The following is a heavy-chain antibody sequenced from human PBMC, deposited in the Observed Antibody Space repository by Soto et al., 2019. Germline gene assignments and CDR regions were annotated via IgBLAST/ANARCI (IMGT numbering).Heavy chain of an antibody. CDR3: GKVLVGATGHTDSGS. Sequence: ETLSLACPVSCGSISSYYWSLFRHPPGKGLEWIGYIYYSGSTNYNPSLKSRVTISRDTSKNQFSLKLTSVTAADTALYYCGKVLVGATGHTDSGSWGPGTLVTVSS. V-gene: IGHV4-59*08. CDR2: IYYSGST. CDR1: CGSISSYY. D-gene: IGHD2-15*01. J-gene: IGHJ4*02.